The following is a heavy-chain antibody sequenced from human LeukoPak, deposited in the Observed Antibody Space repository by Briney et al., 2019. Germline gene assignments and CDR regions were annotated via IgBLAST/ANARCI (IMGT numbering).Heavy chain of an antibody. J-gene: IGHJ5*02. CDR1: GFTFSNYA. V-gene: IGHV3-23*01. CDR3: ARGGNWNYPLDNWFDP. Sequence: QPGGSLRLSCAASGFTFSNYAMSWVRQAPGKGLDWVSAITGSGGNTYYADSVKGRFTISRDNAKNTLYLQMNSLRAEDTAVYYCARGGNWNYPLDNWFDPWGQGTLVTVSS. D-gene: IGHD1-7*01. CDR2: ITGSGGNT.